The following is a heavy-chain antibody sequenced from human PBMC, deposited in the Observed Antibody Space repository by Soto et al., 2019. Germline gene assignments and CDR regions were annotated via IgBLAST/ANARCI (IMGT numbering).Heavy chain of an antibody. V-gene: IGHV4-4*07. J-gene: IGHJ5*02. Sequence: SETLSLTCSVSGGTISGYYWTWIRQPAGKGLEWIGRIYSSGNTKYNPSLQSRVTMSLDTSNNRFSLRLTSVTAADTAVYYCARGQRFSDWFDPWGQGTLVTVSS. CDR2: IYSSGNT. D-gene: IGHD3-3*01. CDR1: GGTISGYY. CDR3: ARGQRFSDWFDP.